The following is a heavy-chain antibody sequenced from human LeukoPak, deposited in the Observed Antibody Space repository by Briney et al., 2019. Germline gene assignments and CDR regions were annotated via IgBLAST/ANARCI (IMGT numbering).Heavy chain of an antibody. D-gene: IGHD3-22*01. J-gene: IGHJ4*02. Sequence: LTGGSLRLSCAASGFTFSSFWMSWVRQAPGKGLEWVANIKQDGSEKYYVDSVKGRFTISRDNAKHSMYMQMNSLRAEDTAVYYCARAGYYYDSSGDYWGQGTLVTVSS. CDR3: ARAGYYYDSSGDY. V-gene: IGHV3-7*01. CDR1: GFTFSSFW. CDR2: IKQDGSEK.